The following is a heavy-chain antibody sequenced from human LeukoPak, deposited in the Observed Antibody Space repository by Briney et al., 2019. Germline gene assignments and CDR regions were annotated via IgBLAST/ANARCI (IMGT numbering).Heavy chain of an antibody. V-gene: IGHV4-59*01. CDR2: ISFSGNT. CDR1: GASISNFY. J-gene: IGHJ3*02. Sequence: SETLSLTCTVSGASISNFYWIWIRQPPGKGLEWIGYISFSGNTKYNPSLESRVTISINTSKNQFSLKLTSLTAADTAVYYCAREVAVAGTRGGAFGIWGQGTMVTVSS. D-gene: IGHD6-19*01. CDR3: AREVAVAGTRGGAFGI.